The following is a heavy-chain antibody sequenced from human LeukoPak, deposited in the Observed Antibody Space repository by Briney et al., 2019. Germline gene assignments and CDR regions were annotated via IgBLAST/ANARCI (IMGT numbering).Heavy chain of an antibody. CDR3: ARDLRGHQGIAAAGGVDY. CDR2: ISAYNGNT. Sequence: ASVKVSCKASGYTLTSYGISWVRQAPGQGLEWMGWISAYNGNTNYAQKLQGRVTMTTDTSTSTAYMELRSLRSDDTAVYYCARDLRGHQGIAAAGGVDYWGQGTLVTVSS. CDR1: GYTLTSYG. D-gene: IGHD6-13*01. V-gene: IGHV1-18*01. J-gene: IGHJ4*02.